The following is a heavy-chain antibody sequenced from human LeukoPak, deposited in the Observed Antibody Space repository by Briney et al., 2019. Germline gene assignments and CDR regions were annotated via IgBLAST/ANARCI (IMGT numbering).Heavy chain of an antibody. V-gene: IGHV3-49*04. CDR3: TRGRIQLWLYYGMDV. CDR1: GLSPADHV. J-gene: IGHJ6*02. CDR2: HRSNGYGATT. D-gene: IGHD5-18*01. Sequence: SRRRSPTGPGLSPADHVSSRVAQAQGEGLGSVGPHRSNGYGATTEYTASVKSRFTISRDDSKSNAYLKMNSMNVEDTAVYYCTRGRIQLWLYYGMDVWGQGTTVIVSS.